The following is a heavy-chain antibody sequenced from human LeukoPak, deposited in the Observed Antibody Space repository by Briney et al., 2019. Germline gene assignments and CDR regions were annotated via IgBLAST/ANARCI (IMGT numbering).Heavy chain of an antibody. J-gene: IGHJ4*02. V-gene: IGHV3-7*03. CDR3: EAYGSV. D-gene: IGHD3-10*01. CDR2: IKEDGSET. CDR1: GLIFSNYW. Sequence: GGSLRLSCAASGLIFSNYWMTWVHQAPGKGLEWVANIKEDGSETYYVDSVKGRFTISRDNDKNTLYLQMNSLRAEDTAVYYCEAYGSVWGQGTLVIVSS.